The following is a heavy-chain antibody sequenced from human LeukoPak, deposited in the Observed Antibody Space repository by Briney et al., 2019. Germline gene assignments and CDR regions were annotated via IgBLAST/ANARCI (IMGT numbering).Heavy chain of an antibody. CDR2: ISAYNGNT. CDR1: GYTFTSYG. Sequence: ASVKVSCKASGYTFTSYGISWVRQAPGQGLEWMGWISAYNGNTDYAQKLQGRVTMTTDTSTSTAYMELRSLRSDDTAVYYCARDIDYCSSTSCYFDYWGQGTLVTVSS. V-gene: IGHV1-18*01. CDR3: ARDIDYCSSTSCYFDY. D-gene: IGHD2-2*01. J-gene: IGHJ4*02.